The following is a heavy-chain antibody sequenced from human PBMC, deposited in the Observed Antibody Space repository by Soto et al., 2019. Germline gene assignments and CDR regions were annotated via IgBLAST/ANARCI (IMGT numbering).Heavy chain of an antibody. Sequence: QVQLVQSGAEVKKPGASVKVSCKASGYTFTSYGISWVRQAPGQGLEWMGWISAYNGNTNYAQKLQGRVTMTTDTSTSTAYMELRSLRSDDTDVYYCARAYPITIFGVVINRMGVGFDYWGQGTLVTVSS. D-gene: IGHD3-3*01. V-gene: IGHV1-18*01. CDR2: ISAYNGNT. J-gene: IGHJ4*02. CDR3: ARAYPITIFGVVINRMGVGFDY. CDR1: GYTFTSYG.